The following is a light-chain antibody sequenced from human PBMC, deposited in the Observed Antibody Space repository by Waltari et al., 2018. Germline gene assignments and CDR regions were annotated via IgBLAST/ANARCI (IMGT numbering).Light chain of an antibody. CDR1: CLAVGWETR. CDR2: DVR. Sequence: QSALTQPPSVSGPPGQSVTISCSGSCLAVGWETRVSGYQQPPGTPPKLIIDDVRNRPAGVSHRFSGSRSGNTASLTISGLQADDEADYYCSSYTANTRFFGGGTKLTVL. CDR3: SSYTANTRF. J-gene: IGLJ2*01. V-gene: IGLV2-18*02.